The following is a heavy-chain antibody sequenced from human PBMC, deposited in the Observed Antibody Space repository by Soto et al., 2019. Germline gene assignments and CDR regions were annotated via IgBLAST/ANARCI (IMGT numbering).Heavy chain of an antibody. J-gene: IGHJ3*02. CDR3: FVIGGLMVRGVIKAFDI. CDR2: ISWNSGSI. CDR1: GFTFDDYA. Sequence: EVQLVESGGGLVQPGRSLRLSCAASGFTFDDYAMHWVRQAPGKGLEWVSGISWNSGSIGYADSVKGRFTISRDNAKNSLYLQTNSLRAEDTALYYCFVIGGLMVRGVIKAFDIWGQGTMVTVSS. V-gene: IGHV3-9*01. D-gene: IGHD3-10*01.